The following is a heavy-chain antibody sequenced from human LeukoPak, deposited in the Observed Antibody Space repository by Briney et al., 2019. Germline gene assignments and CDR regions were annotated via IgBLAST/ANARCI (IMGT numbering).Heavy chain of an antibody. Sequence: ERSLRLSCAASGFTFSNYGMHWVRQAPGKGLEWVAVIWYDGSNKYYADSVKGRFTISRDNSKNTLYLQMNSLRAEDTAVYYCARASEGDSSGWYGYFDLWGRGTLVTVSS. CDR1: GFTFSNYG. CDR3: ARASEGDSSGWYGYFDL. D-gene: IGHD6-19*01. CDR2: IWYDGSNK. V-gene: IGHV3-33*01. J-gene: IGHJ2*01.